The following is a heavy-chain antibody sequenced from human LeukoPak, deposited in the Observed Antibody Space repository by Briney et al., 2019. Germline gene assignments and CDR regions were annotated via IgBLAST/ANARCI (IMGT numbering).Heavy chain of an antibody. Sequence: GTSLRLFCAASGFTFSSYAMYWVRQAPGKGLEGVAITSSDGGNKYYADSVKGRFTISRDNSKNTLYLQMNSLRTEDTAVYYCARDNSGSGSYIQLDYWGQGTRVTVSS. CDR3: ARDNSGSGSYIQLDY. CDR1: GFTFSSYA. CDR2: TSSDGGNK. D-gene: IGHD3-10*01. V-gene: IGHV3-30-3*01. J-gene: IGHJ4*02.